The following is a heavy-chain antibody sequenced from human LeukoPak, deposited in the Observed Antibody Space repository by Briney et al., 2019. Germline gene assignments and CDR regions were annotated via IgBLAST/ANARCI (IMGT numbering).Heavy chain of an antibody. CDR3: ARAGWGLLSASFDP. D-gene: IGHD2/OR15-2a*01. CDR2: INHSGST. CDR1: GGSFSGYY. V-gene: IGHV4-34*01. Sequence: PSETLSLTCAVYGGSFSGYYWSWIRQPPGKGLEWIGEINHSGSTNYNPSLKSRVTISVDTSKNQFSLKLSSVTAADTAVYYCARAGWGLLSASFDPWGQGTLVIVSS. J-gene: IGHJ5*02.